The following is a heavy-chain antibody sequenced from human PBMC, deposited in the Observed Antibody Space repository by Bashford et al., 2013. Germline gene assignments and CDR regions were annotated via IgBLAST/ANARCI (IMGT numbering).Heavy chain of an antibody. CDR2: MYPDDSDT. CDR3: ARQGLREWANPNWFDP. V-gene: IGHV5-51*01. D-gene: IGHD2-8*01. CDR1: GYSFTSYW. J-gene: IGHJ5*02. Sequence: ESLKISCKGSGYSFTSYWIGWVRQMPGKGLELMGIMYPDDSDTRYSPSFQGQVTISVDKSISTVSLQWSSLKASDTAMYYCARQGLREWANPNWFDPWGQGTLVTVSS.